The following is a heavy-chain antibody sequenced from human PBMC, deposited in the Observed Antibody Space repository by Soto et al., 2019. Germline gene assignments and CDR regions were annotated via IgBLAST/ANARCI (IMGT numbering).Heavy chain of an antibody. CDR3: ARGGAAMVLERHYYYYGMDV. V-gene: IGHV4-59*01. D-gene: IGHD5-18*01. CDR2: IYYSGST. J-gene: IGHJ6*02. CDR1: GGSIISYC. Sequence: SETLSLTCTVSGGSIISYCWSWSRQPPGKGLEWIGYIYYSGSTNYNPSIKSRVTISVDTSKNQFSLKLSSVTAADTAVYYCARGGAAMVLERHYYYYGMDVWGQATTLTVSS.